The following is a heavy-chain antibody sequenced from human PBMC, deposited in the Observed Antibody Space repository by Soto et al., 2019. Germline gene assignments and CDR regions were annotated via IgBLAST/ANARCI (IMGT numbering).Heavy chain of an antibody. CDR2: IIPIFGTA. D-gene: IGHD3-10*01. J-gene: IGHJ2*01. CDR3: ARGGGFGDLNWYFDL. Sequence: QVQLVQSGAEVKKPGSSVKVSCKASGGTFSSYAISWVRQAPGQGLAWMGGIIPIFGTANYAQKFQGSVTITADQSTSTADLELSSLTSEETAVYYCARGGGFGDLNWYFDLWGRGTLVTVSS. V-gene: IGHV1-69*01. CDR1: GGTFSSYA.